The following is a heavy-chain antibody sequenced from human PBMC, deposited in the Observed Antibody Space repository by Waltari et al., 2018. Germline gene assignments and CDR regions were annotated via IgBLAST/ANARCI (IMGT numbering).Heavy chain of an antibody. CDR1: GYSFTSYW. D-gene: IGHD6-19*01. V-gene: IGHV1-8*03. CDR3: ARGQRKWLAGFGY. J-gene: IGHJ4*02. Sequence: VQLVQSGAEVKKPGESLKISCKGSGYSFTSYWIGWVRQMPGKGLEWMGWMNPNSGNTGYAQKFQGRVTITRNTSISTAYMELSSLRSEDTAVYYCARGQRKWLAGFGYWGQGTLVTVSS. CDR2: MNPNSGNT.